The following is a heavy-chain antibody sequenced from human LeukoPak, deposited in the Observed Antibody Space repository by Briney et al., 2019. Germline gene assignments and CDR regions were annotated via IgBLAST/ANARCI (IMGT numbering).Heavy chain of an antibody. CDR2: TYYRSKWYN. Sequence: SQTLSLTCGISGDSVSSNSAAWNWIRQSPSRGLEWLGRTYYRSKWYNDYAVSVKSRITINPDTSKNQFSLQLNSVTPEDTAVYYCARELQGSLFRGVIYYYYMDVWGKGTTVTISS. CDR3: ARELQGSLFRGVIYYYYMDV. CDR1: GDSVSSNSAA. V-gene: IGHV6-1*01. J-gene: IGHJ6*03. D-gene: IGHD3-10*01.